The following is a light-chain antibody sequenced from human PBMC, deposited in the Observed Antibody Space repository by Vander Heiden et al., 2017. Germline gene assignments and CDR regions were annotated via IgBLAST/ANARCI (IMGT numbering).Light chain of an antibody. CDR2: SDN. Sequence: QSLLTQPPSASGPPGPRVTIPCSGSSSNIGRNTANWSQQLPGTAPKLLIYSDNQRPSGVPDRYSGSKSGTSASLAISGLQSEDEADYYCAAWDDSMNGYVFGTGTEVTVL. J-gene: IGLJ1*01. CDR1: SSNIGRNT. V-gene: IGLV1-44*01. CDR3: AAWDDSMNGYV.